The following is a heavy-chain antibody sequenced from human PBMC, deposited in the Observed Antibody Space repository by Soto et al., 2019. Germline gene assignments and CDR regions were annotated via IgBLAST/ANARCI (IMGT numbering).Heavy chain of an antibody. J-gene: IGHJ6*02. CDR2: INPNSGGT. V-gene: IGHV1-2*04. CDR3: GRALRSGNYYYYYGMDV. CDR1: GYTFTGYY. D-gene: IGHD3-10*01. Sequence: ASVKVSCKASGYTFTGYYMHWVRQAPGQGLEWMGWINPNSGGTNYAQKFQGWVTMTRDTSISTAYMELSRLRSDDTAVYYCGRALRSGNYYYYYGMDVWGQGTTVTVSS.